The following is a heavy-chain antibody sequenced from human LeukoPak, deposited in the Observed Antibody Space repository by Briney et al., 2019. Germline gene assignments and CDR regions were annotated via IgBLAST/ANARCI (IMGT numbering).Heavy chain of an antibody. Sequence: SVRVSCKASGGTFSSYAISWVRQAPGQGLEWMGGIIPIFGTANYAQKFQGRVTITADESTSTAYMELSSLRSEDTAVYYCARSRWGSSTSYYYYYYGMDVWGQGTTVTVSS. CDR1: GGTFSSYA. D-gene: IGHD2-2*01. J-gene: IGHJ6*02. CDR3: ARSRWGSSTSYYYYYYGMDV. V-gene: IGHV1-69*01. CDR2: IIPIFGTA.